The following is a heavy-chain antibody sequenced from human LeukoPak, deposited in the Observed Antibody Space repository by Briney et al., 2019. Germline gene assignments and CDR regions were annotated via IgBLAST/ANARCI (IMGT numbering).Heavy chain of an antibody. V-gene: IGHV4-59*08. Sequence: SETLSLTCTVSGGSISIYYWSWIRQPPGKGLEWIGYIYSSGSTNYNPSLKSRVTIFVDTSKNQFSLKLSSVTAADTAVYYCARRSSTWSFDYWGQGTLVTVSS. D-gene: IGHD6-13*01. J-gene: IGHJ4*02. CDR3: ARRSSTWSFDY. CDR2: IYSSGST. CDR1: GGSISIYY.